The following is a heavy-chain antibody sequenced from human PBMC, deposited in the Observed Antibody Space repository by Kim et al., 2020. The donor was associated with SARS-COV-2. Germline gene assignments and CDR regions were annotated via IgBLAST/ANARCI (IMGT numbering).Heavy chain of an antibody. J-gene: IGHJ4*02. CDR1: GGSITSNNW. CDR3: AIQGGVQATIQG. Sequence: SETLSLTCAVSGGSITSNNWWSWVRQTPGKELQWIGEIYHSGSTNYNPSLKSRVTISVDKSKNQFSLKLRSVTAADTAVYYCAIQGGVQATIQGWGQGILVTVSS. D-gene: IGHD3-16*01. CDR2: IYHSGST. V-gene: IGHV4-4*02.